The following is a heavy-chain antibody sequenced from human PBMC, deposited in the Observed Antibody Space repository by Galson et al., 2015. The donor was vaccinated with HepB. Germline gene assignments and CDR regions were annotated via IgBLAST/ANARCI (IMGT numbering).Heavy chain of an antibody. CDR1: GFTVSSNY. CDR2: LYSGGRT. D-gene: IGHD2-21*01. V-gene: IGHV3-66*01. Sequence: SLRLSCAASGFTVSSNYMSWVRQAPGEGLEWVSVLYSGGRTYYADSVKGRFTISRDNSKNTLYLQMNSLRAEDTAVYYCARASRDVIWYFDLWGRGTLVTVSS. J-gene: IGHJ2*01. CDR3: ARASRDVIWYFDL.